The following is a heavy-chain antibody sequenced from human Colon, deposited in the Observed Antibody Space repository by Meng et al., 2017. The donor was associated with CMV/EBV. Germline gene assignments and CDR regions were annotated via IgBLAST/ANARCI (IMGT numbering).Heavy chain of an antibody. Sequence: EGSLRLSCAAYEFAFSNYEMTWVRQAPGKGLEWVSYISRSGNNRYYADSVKGRFTISRDNAKNSLYLQMNSLRAEDTAVYYCVRWDYGDAFDIWGQGTMVTVSS. CDR3: VRWDYGDAFDI. J-gene: IGHJ3*02. V-gene: IGHV3-48*03. CDR2: ISRSGNNR. D-gene: IGHD4-17*01. CDR1: EFAFSNYE.